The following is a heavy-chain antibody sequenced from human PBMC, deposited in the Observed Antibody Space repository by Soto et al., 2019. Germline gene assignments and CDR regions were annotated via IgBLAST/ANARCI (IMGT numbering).Heavy chain of an antibody. J-gene: IGHJ4*02. CDR2: INTGNGNT. Sequence: QVQLVQSGAEVKKPGASVNVSCKASGYTFTTYSMHWVRQTPGQRLEWMGWINTGNGNTIYSQKFQGRVTITRDTSASIVYMDLSSLRSEDTAVYYCARDDHMAGEDCWGQGTLVTVSS. V-gene: IGHV1-3*04. D-gene: IGHD3-10*01. CDR1: GYTFTTYS. CDR3: ARDDHMAGEDC.